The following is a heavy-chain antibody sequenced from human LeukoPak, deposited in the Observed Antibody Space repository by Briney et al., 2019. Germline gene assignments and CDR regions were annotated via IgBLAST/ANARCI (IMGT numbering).Heavy chain of an antibody. CDR1: GFTFSTFG. V-gene: IGHV3-30*18. J-gene: IGHJ4*02. CDR3: AKDRLVVAPAAMTSNFDF. CDR2: ISYDGRNT. D-gene: IGHD2-2*01. Sequence: GGSLRLSCAASGFTFSTFGMHWVRQAPGKGLEWVAVISYDGRNTYYADSVKGCFTISRDNSKNTLYLQMNSLKTEDTAVYYCAKDRLVVAPAAMTSNFDFWGQGTLVTVSS.